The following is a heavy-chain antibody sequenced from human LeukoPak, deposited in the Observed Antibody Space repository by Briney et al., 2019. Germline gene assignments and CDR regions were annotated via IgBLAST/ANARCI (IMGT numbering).Heavy chain of an antibody. D-gene: IGHD2-2*01. CDR2: ISGSGGST. CDR1: GFTFSSYA. CDR3: AKDGPYCSSTSCYVLLVWYFDL. J-gene: IGHJ2*01. V-gene: IGHV3-23*01. Sequence: GGSLRLSCAASGFTFSSYAMSWVRQAPGKGLEWVSAISGSGGSTYYADSVKGRFTISRDNSKNTLYLQMNSLRAEDTAVYYCAKDGPYCSSTSCYVLLVWYFDLWGRGTLVTVSS.